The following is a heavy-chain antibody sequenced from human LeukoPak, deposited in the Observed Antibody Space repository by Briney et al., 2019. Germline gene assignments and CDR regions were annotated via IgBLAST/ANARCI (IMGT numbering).Heavy chain of an antibody. CDR2: IIPIFGTA. CDR1: GGTFSSYA. J-gene: IGHJ6*03. D-gene: IGHD3-22*01. Sequence: ASVKVSCKASGGTFSSYAISWVRQAPGQGLEWMGGIIPIFGTANYAQKFQGRVTITTDESTSTAYMELSSLRSEDTAAYYCASHSNYYDGSGYYYYYYMDVWGKGTTVTVSS. CDR3: ASHSNYYDGSGYYYYYYMDV. V-gene: IGHV1-69*05.